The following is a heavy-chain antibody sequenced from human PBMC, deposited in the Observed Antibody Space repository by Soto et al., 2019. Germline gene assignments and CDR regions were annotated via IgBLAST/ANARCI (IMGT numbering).Heavy chain of an antibody. D-gene: IGHD3-9*01. CDR2: FDPEVGET. J-gene: IGHJ4*02. CDR1: GYTLSELS. Sequence: GASVKVSCKLSGYTLSELSMHWVRQSPGKGLEWMGGFDPEVGETIYAQRFQGRVTMTEDTSTDTAYLELSSLRSEDAAIYYCASPHVTLDDISVTDYWGQGTLVTVSS. V-gene: IGHV1-24*01. CDR3: ASPHVTLDDISVTDY.